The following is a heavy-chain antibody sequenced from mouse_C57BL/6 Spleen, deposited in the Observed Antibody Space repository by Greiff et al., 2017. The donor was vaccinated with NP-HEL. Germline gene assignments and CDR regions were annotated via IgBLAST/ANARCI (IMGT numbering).Heavy chain of an antibody. CDR2: INPSTGGT. J-gene: IGHJ4*01. V-gene: IGHV1-42*01. CDR1: GYSFTGYY. CDR3: ASRKGYYAMDY. Sequence: VQLQQSGPELVKPGASVKISCKASGYSFTGYYMNWVKQSPEKSLEWIGEINPSTGGTTYNQKFKAKATLTVDKSSSTAYMQLKSLTSEDSAVYYCASRKGYYAMDYWGQGTSVTVSS.